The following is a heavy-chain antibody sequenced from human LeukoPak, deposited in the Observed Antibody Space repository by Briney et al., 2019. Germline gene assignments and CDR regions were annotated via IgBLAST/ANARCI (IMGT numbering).Heavy chain of an antibody. Sequence: GASVKVSCKASGYTFTGYYMHWVRQAPGQGLEWMGWINPNSGGTNYAQKFQGRVTMTRDTSISTAYMELSRLRSDDTAVYYCARVQTGSTFYLFVYWGQGTLVTVSS. CDR1: GYTFTGYY. J-gene: IGHJ4*02. CDR2: INPNSGGT. CDR3: ARVQTGSTFYLFVY. V-gene: IGHV1-2*02. D-gene: IGHD1-7*01.